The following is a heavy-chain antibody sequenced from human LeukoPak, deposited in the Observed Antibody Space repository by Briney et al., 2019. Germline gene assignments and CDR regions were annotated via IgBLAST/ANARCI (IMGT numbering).Heavy chain of an antibody. Sequence: SETLSLTCTVSGVSISTYYWNWIRQPPGKGLEWIGYIYHSGSTNYNPSLQSRVTISVDTSKNQFSLNLNSVTAADTAVYYCARGGAARLHFQNWGQGTLVTVSS. J-gene: IGHJ1*01. CDR2: IYHSGST. D-gene: IGHD6-6*01. CDR1: GVSISTYY. V-gene: IGHV4-59*01. CDR3: ARGGAARLHFQN.